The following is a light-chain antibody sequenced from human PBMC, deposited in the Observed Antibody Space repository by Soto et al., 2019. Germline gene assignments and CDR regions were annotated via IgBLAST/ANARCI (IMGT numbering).Light chain of an antibody. CDR3: QQRNNWPLT. V-gene: IGKV3-11*01. Sequence: ETVLTQSPATLSFSDGVRAXQSCRASRSISTYLAWYQQKPGQAPRLLIYEALNRATGIPARFSGSGSGTDFTLTISSLEPEDFAVYYCQQRNNWPLTFGGGTKVDIK. J-gene: IGKJ4*02. CDR1: RSISTY. CDR2: EAL.